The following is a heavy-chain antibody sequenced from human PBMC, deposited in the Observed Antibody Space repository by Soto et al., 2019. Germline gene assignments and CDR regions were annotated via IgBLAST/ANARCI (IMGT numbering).Heavy chain of an antibody. CDR1: GFTFSGSA. CDR3: TREMVFAFLGPS. CDR2: IRSKANSYAT. J-gene: IGHJ3*01. D-gene: IGHD3-3*02. V-gene: IGHV3-73*01. Sequence: GGSLRLSCAASGFTFSGSAMHWVRQASGKGLEWVGRIRSKANSYATAYAASVKGRFTISRDDSKNTAYLQMNSLKTEDTAVYYCTREMVFAFLGPSWGQGTMVTVSS.